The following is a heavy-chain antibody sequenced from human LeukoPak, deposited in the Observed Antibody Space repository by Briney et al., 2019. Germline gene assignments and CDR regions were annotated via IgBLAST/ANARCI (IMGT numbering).Heavy chain of an antibody. V-gene: IGHV3-33*01. CDR3: ARDPTSLHLDY. CDR1: GFTFSSYG. CDR2: IWYDGSNK. J-gene: IGHJ4*02. D-gene: IGHD4-11*01. Sequence: GGSLRLSCAASGFTFSSYGMHWVRQAPGKGLEWVAVIWYDGSNKYYADSVKGRFTISRDNSKNTLYLQMNSLRAEDTAAYYCARDPTSLHLDYWGQGTLVTVSS.